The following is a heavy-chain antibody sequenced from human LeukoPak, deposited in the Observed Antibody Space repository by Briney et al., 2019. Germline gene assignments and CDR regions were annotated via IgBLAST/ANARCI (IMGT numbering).Heavy chain of an antibody. Sequence: SETLSLTCTVSGGSISSGGYYWSWIPQHPGQGLEWIGYIYYSGSTYYNPSLKSRVTISVDTSKNQFSLKLSSVTAADTAVYYCARDWAMVRGVMGHAFDIWGQGTMVTVSS. CDR3: ARDWAMVRGVMGHAFDI. CDR2: IYYSGST. V-gene: IGHV4-31*03. CDR1: GGSISSGGYY. J-gene: IGHJ3*02. D-gene: IGHD3-10*01.